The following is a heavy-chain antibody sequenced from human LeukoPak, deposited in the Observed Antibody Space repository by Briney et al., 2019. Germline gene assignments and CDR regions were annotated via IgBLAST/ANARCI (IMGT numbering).Heavy chain of an antibody. D-gene: IGHD7-27*01. CDR2: ISGSGGST. V-gene: IGHV3-23*01. J-gene: IGHJ4*02. CDR3: AREPSNWGYFDY. CDR1: GFTFSSYS. Sequence: GGSLRLSCAASGFTFSSYSMNWVRQAPGKGLEWVSAISGSGGSTYYADSVKGRFTISRDNSKNTLYLQMNSLRAEDTAVYYCAREPSNWGYFDYWGQGTLVTVSS.